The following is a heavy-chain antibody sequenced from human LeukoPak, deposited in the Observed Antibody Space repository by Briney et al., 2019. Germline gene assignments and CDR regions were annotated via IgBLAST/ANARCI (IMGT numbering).Heavy chain of an antibody. D-gene: IGHD5-12*01. Sequence: SETLSLTCTVSGGSLSSGGYYWSWIRQPPGKGLERIGYIYHSGSTYYNPSLKSRVTISVDRSKNQFSLKLSSVTAADTAAYYCARFVDIVATISRAFDIWGQGTMVTVSS. J-gene: IGHJ3*02. CDR2: IYHSGST. CDR1: GGSLSSGGYY. V-gene: IGHV4-30-2*01. CDR3: ARFVDIVATISRAFDI.